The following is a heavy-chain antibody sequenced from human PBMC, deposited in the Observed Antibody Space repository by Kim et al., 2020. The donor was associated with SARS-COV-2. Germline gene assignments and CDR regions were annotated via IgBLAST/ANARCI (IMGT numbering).Heavy chain of an antibody. Sequence: SETLSLTCTVSGGSISSYYWSWIRQPPGKGLEWIGYIYYSGSTNYNPSLKSRVTISVDTSKNQFSLKLSSVTAADTAVYYCARLIHPYYDSSGTSYFDYWGQGTLVTVSS. J-gene: IGHJ4*02. D-gene: IGHD3-22*01. CDR1: GGSISSYY. V-gene: IGHV4-59*08. CDR2: IYYSGST. CDR3: ARLIHPYYDSSGTSYFDY.